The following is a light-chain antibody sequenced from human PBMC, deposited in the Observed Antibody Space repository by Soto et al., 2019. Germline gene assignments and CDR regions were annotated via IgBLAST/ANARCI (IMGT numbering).Light chain of an antibody. Sequence: TVMTQSPATLSVSPGERATLSCRASQSVNINLAWYQQKPGQAPRLLIYGTSTRATGVPARFSGSGSGTEFTLTISNLQSEDFAVYYCQQYNDWPPLTFGGGTKVDIK. CDR3: QQYNDWPPLT. J-gene: IGKJ4*01. V-gene: IGKV3-15*01. CDR1: QSVNIN. CDR2: GTS.